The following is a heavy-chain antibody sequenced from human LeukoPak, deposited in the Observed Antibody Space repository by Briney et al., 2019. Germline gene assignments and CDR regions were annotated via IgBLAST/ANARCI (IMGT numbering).Heavy chain of an antibody. D-gene: IGHD6-6*01. CDR1: GFTFRNYG. J-gene: IGHJ4*02. Sequence: PGGSLRLSCAASGFTFRNYGMNRVRQAPGKGLEWVSYISSSSTNIAYADSVKGRFTISRDNVKNSLYLQINSLRVEDTSVYYCARGGAARPDYWGQGTLVTVSS. CDR3: ARGGAARPDY. CDR2: ISSSSTNI. V-gene: IGHV3-48*04.